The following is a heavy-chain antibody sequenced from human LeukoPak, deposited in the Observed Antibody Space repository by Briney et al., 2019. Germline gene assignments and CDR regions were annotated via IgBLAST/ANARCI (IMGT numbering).Heavy chain of an antibody. D-gene: IGHD6-19*01. V-gene: IGHV3-7*01. CDR2: IKQDGSEK. Sequence: PGGSLRLSCAASGFTFSSYWMSWVRQAPGKGLEWVANIKQDGSEKYYVDSVKGRFTISRDNAKNSLYLQMNNLRAEDTAVYYCARRSSPSGRDAFDIWGQGTMVTVSS. J-gene: IGHJ3*02. CDR3: ARRSSPSGRDAFDI. CDR1: GFTFSSYW.